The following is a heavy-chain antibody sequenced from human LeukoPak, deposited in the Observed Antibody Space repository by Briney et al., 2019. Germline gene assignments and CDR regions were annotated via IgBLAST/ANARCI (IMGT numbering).Heavy chain of an antibody. D-gene: IGHD2-2*02. V-gene: IGHV4-34*01. J-gene: IGHJ5*02. CDR3: ARGVVVVPAAIHRCCGFDP. CDR2: INHSGST. CDR1: GGSFSGYY. Sequence: SETLSLTCAVYGGSFSGYYWRWIRQPPGKGLEWIGEINHSGSTNYNPSLKSRVTISVDTSKNQFSLKLSSVTAADTAVYYCARGVVVVPAAIHRCCGFDPWGQGTLVTVSS.